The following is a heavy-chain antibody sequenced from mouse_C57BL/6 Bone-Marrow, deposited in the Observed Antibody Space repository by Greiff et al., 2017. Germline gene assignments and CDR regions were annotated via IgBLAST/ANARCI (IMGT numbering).Heavy chain of an antibody. Sequence: EVQLVESEGGLVQPGSSMKLSCTASGFTFSDYYMAWVRQVPEKGLEWVANINYDGSSTYYLDSLKSRFIISRDNAKNILYLQMSSLKSEDTATYYCARDSSLPAWFAYWGQGTLVTVSA. D-gene: IGHD2-1*01. J-gene: IGHJ3*01. CDR1: GFTFSDYY. CDR3: ARDSSLPAWFAY. V-gene: IGHV5-16*01. CDR2: INYDGSST.